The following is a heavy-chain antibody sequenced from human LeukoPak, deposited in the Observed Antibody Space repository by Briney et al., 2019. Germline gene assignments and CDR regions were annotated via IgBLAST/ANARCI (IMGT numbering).Heavy chain of an antibody. CDR1: GFTFSSYA. J-gene: IGHJ3*02. Sequence: GGSLRLSCAASGFTFSSYAMSWVRQAPGKGLEYVSAISSNGGSTYYANSVKGRFTISRDNSKNTLYLQMGSLRAEDMAVYYCARPQWLGSAFDIWGQGTMVTVSS. D-gene: IGHD6-19*01. V-gene: IGHV3-64*01. CDR2: ISSNGGST. CDR3: ARPQWLGSAFDI.